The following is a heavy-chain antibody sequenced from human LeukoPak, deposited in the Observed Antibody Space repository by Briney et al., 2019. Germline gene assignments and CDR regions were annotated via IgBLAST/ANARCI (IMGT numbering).Heavy chain of an antibody. J-gene: IGHJ4*02. Sequence: PSGTLSLTCGVSGGSLTRTNWWSWVRQPPGQGLEWIGEVSLSGLTNYNPSLSSRVIMALDTSKNHLSLNLTSVTAADTAVYYCSRENGAFSPFGYWGQGTLVTVPS. CDR1: GGSLTRTNW. D-gene: IGHD2-8*01. CDR2: VSLSGLT. V-gene: IGHV4-4*02. CDR3: SRENGAFSPFGY.